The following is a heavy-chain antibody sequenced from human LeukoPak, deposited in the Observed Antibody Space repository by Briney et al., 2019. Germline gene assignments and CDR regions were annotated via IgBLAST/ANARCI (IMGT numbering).Heavy chain of an antibody. CDR2: IYYSGST. CDR3: ARDRGSGWYEKYYYYGMDV. D-gene: IGHD6-19*01. CDR1: GGSISSYY. V-gene: IGHV4-59*01. Sequence: SETLSLTCTVSGGSISSYYWSWIRQPPGKGLEWIGYIYYSGSTNYNPSLKSRVTISVDTSKNQFSLKLSSVTAADTAVYYCARDRGSGWYEKYYYYGMDVWGQGTTVTVPS. J-gene: IGHJ6*02.